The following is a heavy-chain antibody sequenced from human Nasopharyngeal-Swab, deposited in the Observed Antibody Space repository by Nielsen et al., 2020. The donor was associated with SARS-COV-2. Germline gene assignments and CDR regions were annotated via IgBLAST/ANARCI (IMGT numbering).Heavy chain of an antibody. Sequence: ETLSLTCAASGFTFSSYAMSWVRQAPGKGLEWVSAISSSGGSTYYTDSVKGRFTISRDNSKNTLYLQMNSLRAEDTAVYYCANTGGYSLGFDYWGQGTLVTVSS. CDR2: ISSSGGST. D-gene: IGHD5-18*01. J-gene: IGHJ4*02. CDR3: ANTGGYSLGFDY. V-gene: IGHV3-23*01. CDR1: GFTFSSYA.